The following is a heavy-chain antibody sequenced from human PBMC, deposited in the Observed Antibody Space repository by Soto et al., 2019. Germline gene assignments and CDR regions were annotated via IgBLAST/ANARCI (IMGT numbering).Heavy chain of an antibody. D-gene: IGHD5-18*01. CDR2: INSDGSST. J-gene: IGHJ6*02. V-gene: IGHV3-74*01. CDR3: ARVIQNRYGMDV. CDR1: GFTFSNHW. Sequence: EVQLVESGGGLVQPGGSLRLSCAAAGFTFSNHWMHWVRQAPGKGLVWVSRINSDGSSTFYADSVKGRFTISRDNAKNTVYLQMNSLRGEDTAVYYCARVIQNRYGMDVWGQGTTVTVSS.